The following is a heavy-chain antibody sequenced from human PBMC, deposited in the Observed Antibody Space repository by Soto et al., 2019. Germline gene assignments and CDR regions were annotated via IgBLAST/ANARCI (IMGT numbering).Heavy chain of an antibody. CDR2: IYHSGST. CDR3: ARDRRGAVAGTDY. J-gene: IGHJ4*02. V-gene: IGHV4-34*01. D-gene: IGHD6-19*01. Sequence: SETLSLTCAVYGGSFSGYYWSWIRQPPGKGLEWIGSIYHSGSTYYNPSLKSRVTISVDTSKNQFSLKLSSVTAADTAVYYCARDRRGAVAGTDYWGQGSLVTV. CDR1: GGSFSGYY.